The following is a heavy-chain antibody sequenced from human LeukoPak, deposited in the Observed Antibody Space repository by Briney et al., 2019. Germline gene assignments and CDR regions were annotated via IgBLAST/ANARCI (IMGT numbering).Heavy chain of an antibody. CDR2: IIPIFGTA. J-gene: IGHJ4*02. Sequence: ASVKVSCKASGCTFSNYAISWVRQAPGQGLEWMGGIIPIFGTANYAQKFQGRVTITADESTSTAYMELSSLRSEDTAVYYCARSTYCGGDCYFSFDYWGQGTLVTVSS. CDR3: ARSTYCGGDCYFSFDY. V-gene: IGHV1-69*13. D-gene: IGHD2-21*02. CDR1: GCTFSNYA.